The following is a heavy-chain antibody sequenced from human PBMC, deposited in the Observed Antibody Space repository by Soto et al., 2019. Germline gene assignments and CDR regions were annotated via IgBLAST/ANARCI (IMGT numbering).Heavy chain of an antibody. J-gene: IGHJ4*02. CDR3: AKDSSRTVGATTIDY. Sequence: GVSLRLSCTASGFTFHEYAMHWVRQAPGKGLEWVSGISWSSGSIDYAGSVKGRFTISRDNAKNSLYLQMNSLRAEDAALYYCAKDSSRTVGATTIDYWGQGTLVTVSS. D-gene: IGHD1-26*01. CDR2: ISWSSGSI. CDR1: GFTFHEYA. V-gene: IGHV3-9*01.